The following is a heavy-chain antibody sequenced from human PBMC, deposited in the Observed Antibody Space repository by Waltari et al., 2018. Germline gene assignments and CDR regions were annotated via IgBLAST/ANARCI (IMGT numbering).Heavy chain of an antibody. J-gene: IGHJ4*02. D-gene: IGHD4-4*01. CDR3: ARCYYSNPCGPDY. CDR1: GYTFTGSY. V-gene: IGHV1-2*06. Sequence: QVQLVQSGAEVKKPGDSVQVSCQASGYTFTGSYMPWLPQAPGHGLEGMGRSNPNSGGTNYAQKFQGRVTMTRDTSISTAYMELSRLRSDDTAVYYCARCYYSNPCGPDYWGQGTLVTVSS. CDR2: SNPNSGGT.